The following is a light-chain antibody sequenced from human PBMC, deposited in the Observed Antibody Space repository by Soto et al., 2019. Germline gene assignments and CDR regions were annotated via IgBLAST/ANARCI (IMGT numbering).Light chain of an antibody. Sequence: QSALTQPPSASASPGQSVTISCIGPSSDVGGYNYVSWYKQHPGKAPKHMIYEVSKRPSGVPDRFSGSKSGNTASLTVAGIQAEDGADYYCSSYAASNHFGVFGGGTMMTFL. V-gene: IGLV2-8*01. CDR2: EVS. CDR3: SSYAASNHFGV. J-gene: IGLJ2*01. CDR1: SSDVGGYNY.